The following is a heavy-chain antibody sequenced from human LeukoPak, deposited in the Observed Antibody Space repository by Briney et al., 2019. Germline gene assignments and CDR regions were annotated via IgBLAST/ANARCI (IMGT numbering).Heavy chain of an antibody. V-gene: IGHV3-11*04. CDR1: GFTFSDYY. J-gene: IGHJ4*02. CDR3: ARDGKTGYCSTTSCYTNHYSDY. CDR2: ISSSGSTI. Sequence: PGGSLRLSCAASGFTFSDYYMNWIRQAPGKGLEWVSYISSSGSTIYYADSVKGRFTISRDNAKNSLYLQMNSLRAEDTAVHYCARDGKTGYCSTTSCYTNHYSDYWGQGTLVTVSS. D-gene: IGHD2-2*02.